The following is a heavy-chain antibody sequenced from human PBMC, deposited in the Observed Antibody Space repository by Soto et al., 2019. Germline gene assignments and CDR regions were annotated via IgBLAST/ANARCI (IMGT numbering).Heavy chain of an antibody. CDR1: GFSLSPYW. D-gene: IGHD3-16*01. Sequence: EVHLEESGGGLVQPGGSLRLSCAASGFSLSPYWMHWVRQVPGRGLEWVARLSSDGFGAAYADSVKGRFFISRDIARNTLSLQMNSLRADDTSVYYCARDLGGPDYWGRGTSVTVSS. CDR3: ARDLGGPDY. J-gene: IGHJ4*02. CDR2: LSSDGFGA. V-gene: IGHV3-74*03.